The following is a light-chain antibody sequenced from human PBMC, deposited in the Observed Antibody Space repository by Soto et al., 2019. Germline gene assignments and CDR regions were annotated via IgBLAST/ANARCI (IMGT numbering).Light chain of an antibody. CDR1: LTIRSG. CDR3: QHYNSYSEA. Sequence: DIQMTQSPSTLAGSVGDRVTITCRAGLTIRSGFAWYQQKPGKAPKPLIYKSSTLKSGVPSRFSGSGSGTEFTLTISSLQPDDFATYYCQHYNSYSEAFGQGTKVDIK. CDR2: KSS. V-gene: IGKV1-5*03. J-gene: IGKJ1*01.